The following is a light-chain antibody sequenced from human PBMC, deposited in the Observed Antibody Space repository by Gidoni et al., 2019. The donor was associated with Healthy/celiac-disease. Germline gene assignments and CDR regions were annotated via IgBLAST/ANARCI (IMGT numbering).Light chain of an antibody. V-gene: IGKV3-11*01. CDR3: QQRSNWPPVWT. CDR1: QSVSSY. Sequence: IVLTQSPATLSLSPGERATLSCSASQSVSSYLAWYQQKPGQAPRLLIYDASNRATGIPARFSGSGSGTDFTLTISSLEPEDFAVYYCQQRSNWPPVWTFGQGTKVEIK. J-gene: IGKJ1*01. CDR2: DAS.